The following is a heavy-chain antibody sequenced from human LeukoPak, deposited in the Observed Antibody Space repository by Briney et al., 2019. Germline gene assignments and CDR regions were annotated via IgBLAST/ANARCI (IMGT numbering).Heavy chain of an antibody. D-gene: IGHD3-22*01. CDR3: ARELYYYDSSGFDY. CDR2: IYTSGST. J-gene: IGHJ4*02. Sequence: SETLSLTCTVSGGSISSYYWSWIRQPAGKGLEWIGRIYTSGSTNYNPSLKSRVTMLVDTSKNQFSLKLSSVTAADTAVYYCARELYYYDSSGFDYWGQGTLVTVSS. CDR1: GGSISSYY. V-gene: IGHV4-4*07.